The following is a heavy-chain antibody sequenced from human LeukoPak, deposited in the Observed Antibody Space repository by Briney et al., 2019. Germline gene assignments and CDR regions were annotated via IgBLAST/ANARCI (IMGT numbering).Heavy chain of an antibody. D-gene: IGHD6-6*01. J-gene: IGHJ3*02. CDR1: GFTFGDYA. Sequence: GGSLRLSCTASGFTFGDYAMSWVRQAAGRWLEWVGFIRSEAYGGTTEYAASVKGRFTISRDDSKSIAYLQMNSLETEDTAVYYCTRVGRSSSDDAFDIWGQGTMVTVSS. V-gene: IGHV3-49*04. CDR2: IRSEAYGGTT. CDR3: TRVGRSSSDDAFDI.